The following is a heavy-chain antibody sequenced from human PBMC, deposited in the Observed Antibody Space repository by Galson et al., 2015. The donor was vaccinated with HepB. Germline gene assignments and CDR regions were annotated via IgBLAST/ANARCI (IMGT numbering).Heavy chain of an antibody. CDR3: ARHREWLVPWFDP. V-gene: IGHV4-39*01. CDR1: GGSISSSSYY. Sequence: CTVSGGSISSSSYYWGWIRQPPGKGLEWIGSIYYSGSTYYNPSLKNRVTISVDTSKNQFSLKLSSVTAADTAVYYCARHREWLVPWFDPWGQGTLVTVSS. CDR2: IYYSGST. J-gene: IGHJ5*02. D-gene: IGHD6-19*01.